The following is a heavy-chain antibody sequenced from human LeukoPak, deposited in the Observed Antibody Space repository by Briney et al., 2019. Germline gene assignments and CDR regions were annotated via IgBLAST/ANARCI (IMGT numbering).Heavy chain of an antibody. D-gene: IGHD2-21*02. J-gene: IGHJ5*02. Sequence: SETLSLTCTVSGGSISSSSYYWGWIRQPPGKGLEWIGSIYYSGSTNYNPSLKSRVTISVDTSKNQFSLKLSSVTAADTAVYYCARDSSSVVTATYNWFDPWGQGTLVTVSS. CDR2: IYYSGST. V-gene: IGHV4-39*07. CDR1: GGSISSSSYY. CDR3: ARDSSSVVTATYNWFDP.